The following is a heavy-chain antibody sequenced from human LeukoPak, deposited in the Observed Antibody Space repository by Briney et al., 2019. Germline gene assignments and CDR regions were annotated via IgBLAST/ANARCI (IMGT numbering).Heavy chain of an antibody. Sequence: PSETLSFTCTVSGGSVSSGRYYWRWIRQPPGKGLERIGYFYYSGSTNYNPSLKTRVTISVDTSKNQFSLKVSSVTAADTAVYYCARKRTGDQGYYFDYWGQGTLVTVSS. CDR1: GGSVSSGRYY. V-gene: IGHV4-61*01. CDR3: ARKRTGDQGYYFDY. CDR2: FYYSGST. J-gene: IGHJ4*02. D-gene: IGHD1-1*01.